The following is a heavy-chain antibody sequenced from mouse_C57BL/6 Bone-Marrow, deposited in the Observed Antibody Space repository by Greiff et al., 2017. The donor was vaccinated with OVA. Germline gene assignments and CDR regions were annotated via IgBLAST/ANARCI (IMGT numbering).Heavy chain of an antibody. D-gene: IGHD2-3*01. Sequence: QVQLQQPGAELVKPGASVKLSCKASGYTFTSYWMQWVKQRPGQGLEWIGEIDPSDSYPNYNQKFKGKATLTVDTSSSTAYMQLSSLTSEDSAVYYCARDGYNWYFDVWGTGTTVTVSS. CDR2: IDPSDSYP. CDR3: ARDGYNWYFDV. CDR1: GYTFTSYW. J-gene: IGHJ1*03. V-gene: IGHV1-50*01.